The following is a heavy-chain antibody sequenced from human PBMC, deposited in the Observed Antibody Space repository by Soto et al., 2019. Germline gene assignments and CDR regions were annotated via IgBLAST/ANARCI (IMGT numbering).Heavy chain of an antibody. D-gene: IGHD5-12*01. Sequence: QVQLQESGPGLVKPSQTLSVTCSVSAGSISSDGFYWNWIRQPPGRGLEWIGYIYHSGGTYSSPSLRSRVTISVDTSKNQFTLKLSSVTAADTAVYFCARDRGGYGVFDYWGQGTLVTVSS. CDR3: ARDRGGYGVFDY. CDR1: AGSISSDGFY. V-gene: IGHV4-31*03. J-gene: IGHJ4*02. CDR2: IYHSGGT.